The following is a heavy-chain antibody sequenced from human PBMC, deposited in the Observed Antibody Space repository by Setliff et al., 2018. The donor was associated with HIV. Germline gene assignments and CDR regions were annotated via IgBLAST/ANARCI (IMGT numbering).Heavy chain of an antibody. Sequence: PSETLSLTCTVSGGSISSYYWSWTRQPPGKGLEWIGYIYYSGSTNYNPSLKSRVTISIDTSKNQFSLNLTSVTAADTAVYYCASRVYYYDSNNFLREEGFDPWGQGTLVTVSS. D-gene: IGHD3-22*01. V-gene: IGHV4-59*08. CDR3: ASRVYYYDSNNFLREEGFDP. CDR1: GGSISSYY. CDR2: IYYSGST. J-gene: IGHJ5*02.